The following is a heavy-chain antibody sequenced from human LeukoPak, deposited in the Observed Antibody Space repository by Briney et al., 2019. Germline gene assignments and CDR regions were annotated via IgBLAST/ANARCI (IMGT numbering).Heavy chain of an antibody. Sequence: GASLKISCKGSGSSFTSYWIGWVRQLPGKGLEWMGIIYPGDSDTRYSPSFQGQVTISADKSISTAYLQWSSLKASDTATYYCARHVRPGYSSGWYGNFDYWGQGTLVTVSS. J-gene: IGHJ4*02. CDR3: ARHVRPGYSSGWYGNFDY. V-gene: IGHV5-51*01. CDR2: IYPGDSDT. CDR1: GSSFTSYW. D-gene: IGHD6-19*01.